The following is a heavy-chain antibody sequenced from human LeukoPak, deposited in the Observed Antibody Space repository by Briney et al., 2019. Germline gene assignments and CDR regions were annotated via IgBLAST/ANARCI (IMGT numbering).Heavy chain of an antibody. CDR2: IYHSGST. CDR1: GGSISSGGYY. J-gene: IGHJ5*02. Sequence: SETLSLTCTVSGGSISSGGYYWSWIRQPPGKGLEWIGYIYHSGSTYYNPSLKSRVTISVDRSKNQFSLKLSSVTAADTAVYYCAKEGLAGGFDPWGQGTLVTVSS. CDR3: AKEGLAGGFDP. D-gene: IGHD3-10*01. V-gene: IGHV4-30-2*01.